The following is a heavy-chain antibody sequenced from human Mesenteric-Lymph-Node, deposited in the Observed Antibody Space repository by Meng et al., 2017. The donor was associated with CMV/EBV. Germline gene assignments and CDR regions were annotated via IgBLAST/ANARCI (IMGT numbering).Heavy chain of an antibody. J-gene: IGHJ4*02. Sequence: ASVKVSCKASGYTFTGYYMHWVRQAPGQGREWMGWINPKSGGTNYAQKFQARVTMTRDTSISTAYMELSRLRSDDTAVYYCAREGGDESSGSTYHFDYWGQGTLVTVSS. CDR1: GYTFTGYY. V-gene: IGHV1-2*02. CDR3: AREGGDESSGSTYHFDY. D-gene: IGHD6-19*01. CDR2: INPKSGGT.